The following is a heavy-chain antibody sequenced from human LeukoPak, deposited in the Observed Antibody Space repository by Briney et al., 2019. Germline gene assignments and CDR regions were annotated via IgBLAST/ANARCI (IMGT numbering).Heavy chain of an antibody. CDR2: ISSSSSYI. CDR3: ARVESVRGVTDYFDY. V-gene: IGHV3-21*01. D-gene: IGHD3-10*01. J-gene: IGHJ4*02. Sequence: GGSLRLSCAASGFTFSSYSMNWVRQAPGKGLEWVSSISSSSSYIYYADSVKGRFTISRDNAKNSLYLQMNSLRAEDTAVYYCARVESVRGVTDYFDYWGQGTLVTVSS. CDR1: GFTFSSYS.